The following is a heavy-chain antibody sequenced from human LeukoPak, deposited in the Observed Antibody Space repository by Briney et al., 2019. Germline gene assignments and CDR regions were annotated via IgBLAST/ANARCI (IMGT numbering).Heavy chain of an antibody. D-gene: IGHD4-23*01. CDR3: VKGMTTVATVLDF. CDR1: GFIFSNFP. Sequence: GGSLRLSCAASGFIFSNFPMHWVRQAPGKGLEWVTIISHDGRVEIYADSVKGRFTISRDNSKNTLYLQMSSMRTEDTAVYYCVKGMTTVATVLDFWGQGTLVTASS. V-gene: IGHV3-30*14. J-gene: IGHJ4*02. CDR2: ISHDGRVE.